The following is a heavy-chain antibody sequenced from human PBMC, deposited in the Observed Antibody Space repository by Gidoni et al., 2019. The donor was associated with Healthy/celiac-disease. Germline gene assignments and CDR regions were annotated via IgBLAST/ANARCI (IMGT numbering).Heavy chain of an antibody. CDR2: IYPGDSDN. V-gene: IGHV5-51*03. CDR3: AVHSSWPRFDI. J-gene: IGHJ3*02. CDR1: GYSFTRYW. Sequence: EVQLVQSGAEVKKPGESLKISGKGSGYSFTRYWSGWVRQMPGKGREGMWIIYPGDSDNRYSPSCQGKVTISADKSISTAYLQWSSLKASDTAMYYCAVHSSWPRFDIWGQGTMVTVSS. D-gene: IGHD6-13*01.